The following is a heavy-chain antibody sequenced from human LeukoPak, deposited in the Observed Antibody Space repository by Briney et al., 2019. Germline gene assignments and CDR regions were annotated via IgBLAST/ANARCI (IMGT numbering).Heavy chain of an antibody. CDR3: TRESGAFSPFGF. CDR1: GGSILTTNW. D-gene: IGHD1-26*01. CDR2: VHLSGAS. V-gene: IGHV4-4*02. Sequence: PSETLSLTCAVSGGSILTTNWWSWVRQPPGKGLEWIGEVHLSGASNYNPSLKSRVNMSFDKSKNQLSLELTSVTAADTAIYYCTRESGAFSPFGFWGQGTLVTVSS. J-gene: IGHJ4*02.